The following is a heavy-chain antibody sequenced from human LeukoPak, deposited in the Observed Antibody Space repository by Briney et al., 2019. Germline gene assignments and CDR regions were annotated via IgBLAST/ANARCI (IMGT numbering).Heavy chain of an antibody. CDR2: IYYSGST. V-gene: IGHV4-39*07. D-gene: IGHD3-10*01. J-gene: IGHJ4*02. Sequence: PSETLSLTCTVSGGSISSSSYYWGWIRQPPGKGLEWIGSIYYSGSTYYNPSLKSRVTISVDTSKNQFSLKLSSVTAADTAVYYCCITMVRGVITRDYWGQGTLVTVSS. CDR3: CITMVRGVITRDY. CDR1: GGSISSSSYY.